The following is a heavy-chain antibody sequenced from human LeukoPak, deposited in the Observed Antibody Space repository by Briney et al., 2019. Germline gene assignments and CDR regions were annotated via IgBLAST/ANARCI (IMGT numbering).Heavy chain of an antibody. CDR1: GGSISSYY. J-gene: IGHJ5*02. V-gene: IGHV4-59*01. Sequence: SETLSLTCTVSGGSISSYYWSWIRQPPGKGLEWIGYIYYSGSTNYNPSLKSRVTISVDTSKNQFSLKLSSVTAAGTAVYYCARDSSGYYRGWFDPWGQGTLVTVSS. CDR2: IYYSGST. D-gene: IGHD3-22*01. CDR3: ARDSSGYYRGWFDP.